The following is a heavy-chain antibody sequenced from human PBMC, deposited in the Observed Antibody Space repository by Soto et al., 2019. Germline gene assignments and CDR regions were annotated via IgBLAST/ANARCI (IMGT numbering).Heavy chain of an antibody. CDR3: ARVLRDAFDI. V-gene: IGHV4-31*02. CDR1: GGATISGGYY. J-gene: IGHJ3*02. CDR2: IYYSEST. Sequence: PSEPLSLPWTDSGGATISGGYYCSWIRQHPGKGLEWIGYIYYSESTYYNPSLKSRVTISVDTSKNQFSLKLSSVTAADMAVYYCARVLRDAFDIWGQGTMVT.